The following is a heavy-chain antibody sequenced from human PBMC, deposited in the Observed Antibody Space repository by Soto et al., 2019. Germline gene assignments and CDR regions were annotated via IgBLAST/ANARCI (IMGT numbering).Heavy chain of an antibody. CDR3: GRGGSEHAMDV. Sequence: EVQLVESGGGLVQTGGSLRLSCAAYGYTFSRYWIHWVRQAPGKGLVWVSRVTNDGSGTAYADSVEGRFTISRDNAKNTVYLQLNSLRAEDTAVYYCGRGGSEHAMDVWGQGTTVTVSS. CDR1: GYTFSRYW. V-gene: IGHV3-74*01. CDR2: VTNDGSGT. J-gene: IGHJ6*02.